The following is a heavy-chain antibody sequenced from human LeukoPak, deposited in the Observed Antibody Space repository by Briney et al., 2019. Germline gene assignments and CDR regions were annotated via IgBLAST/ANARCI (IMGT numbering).Heavy chain of an antibody. CDR1: GYTFTSYY. V-gene: IGHV1-46*01. Sequence: ASVKVSCKASGYTFTSYYMHWVRQAPGQGLEWMGIINPSGGSTSYSQKFQGRVTMTRDMSTSTVYMELSSLRSDDTAVYYCARGGGPGYSSGWYFLRPDYYYYMDVWGKGTTVTVSS. CDR2: INPSGGST. D-gene: IGHD6-19*01. J-gene: IGHJ6*03. CDR3: ARGGGPGYSSGWYFLRPDYYYYMDV.